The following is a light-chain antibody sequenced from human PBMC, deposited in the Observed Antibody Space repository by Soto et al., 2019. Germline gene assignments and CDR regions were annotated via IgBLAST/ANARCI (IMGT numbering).Light chain of an antibody. V-gene: IGKV3D-20*01. J-gene: IGKJ1*01. CDR1: QGVGSSY. CDR2: ASS. CDR3: QQYGSSPQT. Sequence: EIVLTQSPATLSLSPGERATLSCWASQGVGSSYLAWYQQRPGLAPRLVMYASSSSATGIPDRFSGSGSGTDFTLTISRLEPEDFAMYYCQQYGSSPQTFGQGTKVDI.